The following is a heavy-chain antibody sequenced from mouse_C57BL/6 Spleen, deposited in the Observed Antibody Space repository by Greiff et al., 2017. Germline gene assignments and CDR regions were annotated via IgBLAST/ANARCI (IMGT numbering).Heavy chain of an antibody. J-gene: IGHJ3*01. CDR2: IWSDGST. Sequence: QVQLKESGPGLVAPSQSLSITCTVSGFSLTSYGVHWVRQPPGTGLEWLVVIWSDGSTTYNSALKSRLSISKDKSKSQVVLKMNSLQTDDTAMYYCARQGDYAFAYRGQGTLVTVSA. D-gene: IGHD2-4*01. CDR3: ARQGDYAFAY. CDR1: GFSLTSYG. V-gene: IGHV2-6-1*01.